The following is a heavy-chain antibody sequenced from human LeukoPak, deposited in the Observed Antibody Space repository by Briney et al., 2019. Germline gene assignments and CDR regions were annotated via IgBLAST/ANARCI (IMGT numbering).Heavy chain of an antibody. D-gene: IGHD4/OR15-4a*01. V-gene: IGHV3-48*03. CDR2: ISASGQTI. CDR3: ARDRDVDYGNDGFDI. CDR1: GFSFSTYE. Sequence: PGGPLRLSCAASGFSFSTYEFHWVRHAPGKGLEWVSYISASGQTIYYADSVRGRFTISRDNAKNSLYLQMNSLGAEDTAVYHCARDRDVDYGNDGFDIWGQGTTVTVSS. J-gene: IGHJ3*02.